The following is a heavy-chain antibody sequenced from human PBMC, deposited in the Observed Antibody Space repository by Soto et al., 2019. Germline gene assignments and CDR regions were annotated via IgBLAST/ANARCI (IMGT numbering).Heavy chain of an antibody. D-gene: IGHD6-19*01. J-gene: IGHJ4*02. CDR1: GFTFSDYY. CDR3: ARECKGIAVAGDFDY. Sequence: GGSLRLSCAASGFTFSDYYMSWIRQAPGKGLEWVSYISSSSSYTNYADSVKGRFTISRDNAKNSLYLQMNSLRAEDTAVYYCARECKGIAVAGDFDYWGQGTLVTVSS. CDR2: ISSSSSYT. V-gene: IGHV3-11*06.